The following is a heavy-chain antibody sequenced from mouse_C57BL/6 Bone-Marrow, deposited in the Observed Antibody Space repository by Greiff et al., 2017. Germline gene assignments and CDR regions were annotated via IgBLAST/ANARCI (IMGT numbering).Heavy chain of an antibody. CDR2: INSNGGST. D-gene: IGHD6-1*01. Sequence: EVQRVESGGGLVQPGGSLKLSCAASGFTFSSYGMSWVRQTPDKRLELVATINSNGGSTYYPDSVKGRFTISRDNAKNTQYLQMSSLKSEDTAMYYCARGATQRMDYWGQGTSVTVSS. CDR1: GFTFSSYG. J-gene: IGHJ4*01. V-gene: IGHV5-6-3*01. CDR3: ARGATQRMDY.